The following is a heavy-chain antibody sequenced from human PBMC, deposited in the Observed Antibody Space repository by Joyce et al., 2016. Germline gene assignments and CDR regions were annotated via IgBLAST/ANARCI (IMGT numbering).Heavy chain of an antibody. CDR2: MSYDGSHQ. V-gene: IGHV3-30*03. CDR1: EFAFSGHA. Sequence: QVPLLESGGGVAQPGRSLRLSCAASEFAFSGHAMHWGRQAPGKGLEGVAVMSYDGSHQYYADSVRCRFTISRDNSQNTLYLQMNSLRVEDTAVYYCTRSSRTGYTAGWPDFDYWGQGTLVTVSS. D-gene: IGHD2-2*02. J-gene: IGHJ4*02. CDR3: TRSSRTGYTAGWPDFDY.